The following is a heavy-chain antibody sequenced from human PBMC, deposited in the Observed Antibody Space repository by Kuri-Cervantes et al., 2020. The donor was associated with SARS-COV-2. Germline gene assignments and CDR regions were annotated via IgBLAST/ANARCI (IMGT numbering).Heavy chain of an antibody. CDR1: GYTFTSYD. CDR3: ATGTPTYYYDSSSFDY. J-gene: IGHJ4*02. D-gene: IGHD3-22*01. V-gene: IGHV1-8*01. CDR2: MNPNSGNT. Sequence: ASVKVSCKASGYTFTSYDINWVRQATGQGLEWMGWMNPNSGNTGYAQKFQGRVTMTRNTSISTAYMELSSLRSDDTAVYYCATGTPTYYYDSSSFDYWGQGTLVTASS.